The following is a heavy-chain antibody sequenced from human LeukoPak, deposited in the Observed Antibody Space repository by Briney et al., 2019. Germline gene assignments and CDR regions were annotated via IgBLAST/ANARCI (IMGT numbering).Heavy chain of an antibody. D-gene: IGHD3-22*01. CDR1: GGSISSYY. Sequence: KPSETLSLTCTVSGGSISSYYWSWIRQPPGKGLEWIGYIYYSGSTNYNPSLKSRVTISVDTSKNQFSLKLSSVTAADTAVYYCARGLVYDSSGYPSGFDYWGQGTLVTVSS. J-gene: IGHJ4*02. V-gene: IGHV4-59*01. CDR3: ARGLVYDSSGYPSGFDY. CDR2: IYYSGST.